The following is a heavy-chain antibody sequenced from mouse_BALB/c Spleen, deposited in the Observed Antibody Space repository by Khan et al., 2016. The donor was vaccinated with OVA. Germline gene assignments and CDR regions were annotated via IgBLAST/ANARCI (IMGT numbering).Heavy chain of an antibody. CDR1: GYTFTNYW. J-gene: IGHJ3*01. CDR3: ARGEVLGSSFAY. CDR2: IYPSDSYT. V-gene: IGHV1-69*01. Sequence: QIQLQQPGTELVRPGASVKLSCKASGYTFTNYWINWVKQRPGQGLEWIGNIYPSDSYTNYHQKFKDQSTFTVDKSASTAYMQINSPKTEDSAAYYCARGEVLGSSFAYWGQGTLVTVSA.